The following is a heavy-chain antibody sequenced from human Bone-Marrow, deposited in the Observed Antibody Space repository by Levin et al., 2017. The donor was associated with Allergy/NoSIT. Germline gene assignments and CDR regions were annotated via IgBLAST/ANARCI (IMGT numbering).Heavy chain of an antibody. J-gene: IGHJ6*02. Sequence: GESLKISCAGSGFTFSDYWMYWVRQAPGKGLVWVSRIKNDGSDTSYAGSVKGRFTISRDNANNTLYLQMNSVRAEDTAVYYCARAADFWGGDYQGMDVWGQGTTVTVSS. V-gene: IGHV3-74*01. CDR2: IKNDGSDT. CDR1: GFTFSDYW. D-gene: IGHD3-3*01. CDR3: ARAADFWGGDYQGMDV.